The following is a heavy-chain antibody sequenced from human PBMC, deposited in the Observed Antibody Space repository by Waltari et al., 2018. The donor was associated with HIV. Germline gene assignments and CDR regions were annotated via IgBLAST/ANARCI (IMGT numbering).Heavy chain of an antibody. J-gene: IGHJ4*02. D-gene: IGHD1-26*01. CDR3: ARQVGAALFDY. Sequence: QVQLVESGGGVVQPGRSLRLSCAASGFTFTSYGMHWVRQVPGKGLEWVALIWHDGSKTYYADSLKGRFTISRDNSKNTLYLQMNSLRGEDTAVYYCARQVGAALFDYWGQGALVTVSS. V-gene: IGHV3-33*01. CDR1: GFTFTSYG. CDR2: IWHDGSKT.